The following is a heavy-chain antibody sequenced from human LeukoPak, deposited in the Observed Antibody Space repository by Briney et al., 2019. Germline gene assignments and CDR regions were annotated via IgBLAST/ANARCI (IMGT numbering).Heavy chain of an antibody. CDR2: ISSNGGST. Sequence: GGSLRLSCSASGLTFSSYAMHWVRQAPGKGLEYVSAISSNGGSTYYADSVKGRFTISRDNSKNTLYLQMSSLRAEDTAVYYCVKIAAAGTGYFDYWGQGTLVTVSS. J-gene: IGHJ4*02. CDR3: VKIAAAGTGYFDY. V-gene: IGHV3-64D*06. CDR1: GLTFSSYA. D-gene: IGHD6-13*01.